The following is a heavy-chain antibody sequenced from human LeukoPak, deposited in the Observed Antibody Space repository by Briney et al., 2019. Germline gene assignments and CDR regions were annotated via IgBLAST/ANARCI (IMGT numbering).Heavy chain of an antibody. J-gene: IGHJ4*02. CDR3: ATNLYRSYSGFDY. Sequence: GGSPRLSCAASGFTFSDYYMSWIRQAPGKGLEWVSYISSSGSTIYYADSVKGRFTISRDNAKNSLYLQMNSLRAEDTAVYYCATNLYRSYSGFDYWGQGNLVTVSS. CDR1: GFTFSDYY. D-gene: IGHD1-26*01. CDR2: ISSSGSTI. V-gene: IGHV3-11*01.